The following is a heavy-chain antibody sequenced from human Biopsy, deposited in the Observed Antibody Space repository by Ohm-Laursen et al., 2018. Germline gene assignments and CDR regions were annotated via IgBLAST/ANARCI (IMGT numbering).Heavy chain of an antibody. CDR3: TKEFPPRDFWSGYVDY. Sequence: SLRLSCAASGFTFDDYAMHWVRQAPGKGLEWVSGISWNSASVGYADSVKGRFTISRDNAKKSLYVQMNSLRAEDTALYYCTKEFPPRDFWSGYVDYWGQGTLVAVSS. CDR1: GFTFDDYA. J-gene: IGHJ4*02. D-gene: IGHD3-3*01. V-gene: IGHV3-9*01. CDR2: ISWNSASV.